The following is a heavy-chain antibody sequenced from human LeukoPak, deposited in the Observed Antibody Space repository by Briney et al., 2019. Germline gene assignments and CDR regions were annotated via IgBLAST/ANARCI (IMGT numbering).Heavy chain of an antibody. V-gene: IGHV1-69*13. CDR2: IIPIFGTA. J-gene: IGHJ6*03. D-gene: IGHD2-15*01. CDR1: GGTFSSYA. CDR3: ARGQSSVVVAATDYYYYMDV. Sequence: SVKVSCKASGGTFSSYAISWVRQAPGQGLEWMGGIIPIFGTANYAQKFQGRVTITADESTSTAYMELSSLRSEDTAVYYCARGQSSVVVAATDYYYYMDVWGKGTTVTISS.